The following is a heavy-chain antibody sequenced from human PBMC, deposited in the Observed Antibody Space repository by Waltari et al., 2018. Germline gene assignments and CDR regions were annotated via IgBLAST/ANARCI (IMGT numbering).Heavy chain of an antibody. Sequence: QVQLVQSGAEVKKPGSSVKVSCKASGGTFSSYAISWVRQAPGQGLEWMGGIIPIVGTANYAQKVQGRVTITADESTSTAYMELSSLRSEDTAVYYCASHPTDYYDSSGYPYYFDYWGQGTLVTVSS. J-gene: IGHJ4*02. D-gene: IGHD3-22*01. CDR1: GGTFSSYA. V-gene: IGHV1-69*01. CDR2: IIPIVGTA. CDR3: ASHPTDYYDSSGYPYYFDY.